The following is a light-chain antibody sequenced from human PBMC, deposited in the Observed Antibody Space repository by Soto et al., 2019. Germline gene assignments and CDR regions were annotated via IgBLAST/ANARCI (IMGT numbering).Light chain of an antibody. Sequence: DIQMTQSPSSLSASVGDRVTITCQASQDISNFLNWYQQKPGKAPKLLIYDASNLETGVPSRFSGSGSGTDFTFTISSLPPEDFATYYCQQYDNPLFTFGPGTKVDIK. CDR3: QQYDNPLFT. CDR1: QDISNF. V-gene: IGKV1-33*01. J-gene: IGKJ3*01. CDR2: DAS.